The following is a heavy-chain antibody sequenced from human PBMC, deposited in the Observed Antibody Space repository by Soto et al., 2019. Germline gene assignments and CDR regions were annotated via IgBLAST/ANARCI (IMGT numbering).Heavy chain of an antibody. CDR2: ISNGGNYI. J-gene: IGHJ4*02. CDR1: GSPFSTYG. Sequence: EVQVVESGGGLVKPRGSLRLSCTASGSPFSTYGMNWVRQAPGKGLEWVSSISNGGNYIYYADSVQGRFTIPRDNAKNSLYLQMKSLRAEDTAVYFCARDESAGSSIRYWGQGTLVTVSS. CDR3: ARDESAGSSIRY. V-gene: IGHV3-21*03. D-gene: IGHD3-3*02.